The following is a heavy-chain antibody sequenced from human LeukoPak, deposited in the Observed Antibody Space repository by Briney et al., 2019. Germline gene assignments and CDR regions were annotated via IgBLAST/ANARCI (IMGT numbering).Heavy chain of an antibody. CDR1: GDSVSSNNAA. V-gene: IGHV6-1*01. CDR2: TYHRSTWYD. Sequence: SQTLSLTCAISGDSVSSNNAAWNWIRQSPSRGLEWLGRTYHRSTWYDDYVVSVRSRLTITPDKSKNQVSLQLNSVTPEDTAVYYCTREVAGTGGFDYWGQGITVTVSS. D-gene: IGHD6-13*01. CDR3: TREVAGTGGFDY. J-gene: IGHJ4*02.